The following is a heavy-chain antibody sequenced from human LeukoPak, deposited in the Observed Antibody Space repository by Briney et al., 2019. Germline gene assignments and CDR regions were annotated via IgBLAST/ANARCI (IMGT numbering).Heavy chain of an antibody. D-gene: IGHD6-19*01. CDR3: AKAVAGTFDY. Sequence: GGSLRLSCAASRLTFSNYVMGWVRQAPGKGLECVSAISGDGRSTYYADSVKGRFTISRENSKNTLYLQMNSLRAEDTAVYYCAKAVAGTFDYWGQGTLVTVSS. V-gene: IGHV3-23*01. CDR1: RLTFSNYV. CDR2: ISGDGRST. J-gene: IGHJ4*02.